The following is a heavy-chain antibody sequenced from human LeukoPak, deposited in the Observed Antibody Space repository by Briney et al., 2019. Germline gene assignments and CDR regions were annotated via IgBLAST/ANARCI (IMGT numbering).Heavy chain of an antibody. D-gene: IGHD6-19*01. Sequence: GGSLRLSCAASGFTFSSYWMSWVRQAPGKGLEWVANIKQDGSEKYYVDSVKGRFTISRDNAKNSLYLQMNSLRAEDTAVYYCARENGGIAVAGTYYFDYWGQGTLVTVSS. CDR2: IKQDGSEK. CDR1: GFTFSSYW. V-gene: IGHV3-7*01. J-gene: IGHJ4*02. CDR3: ARENGGIAVAGTYYFDY.